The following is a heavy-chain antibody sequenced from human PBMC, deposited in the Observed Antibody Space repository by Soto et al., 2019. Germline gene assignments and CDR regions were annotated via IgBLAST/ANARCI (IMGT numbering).Heavy chain of an antibody. CDR2: INPNSGGT. Sequence: ASVNVSCKASGYTFTGYYMHWVRQAPGQGLEWMGWINPNSGGTNYAQKFQGWVTMTRDTSISTAYMELSRLRSDDTAVYYCARGLLLRAYYGMDVWGQGTTVTVSS. D-gene: IGHD2-15*01. V-gene: IGHV1-2*04. J-gene: IGHJ6*02. CDR3: ARGLLLRAYYGMDV. CDR1: GYTFTGYY.